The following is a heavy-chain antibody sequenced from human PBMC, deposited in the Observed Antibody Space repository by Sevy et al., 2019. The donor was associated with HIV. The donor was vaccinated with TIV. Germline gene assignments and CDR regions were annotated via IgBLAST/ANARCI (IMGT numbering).Heavy chain of an antibody. J-gene: IGHJ4*02. CDR1: GGTFSSYA. D-gene: IGHD3-22*01. CDR2: IIPIFGTA. Sequence: ASLKVSCKASGGTFSSYAISWVRQAPGQGLEWMGGIIPIFGTANYAQKFQGRVTITADESTSTAYMELSSLRSEDTAVYYCARNYYDSSGYYYEYFDYWGQGTLVTVSS. CDR3: ARNYYDSSGYYYEYFDY. V-gene: IGHV1-69*13.